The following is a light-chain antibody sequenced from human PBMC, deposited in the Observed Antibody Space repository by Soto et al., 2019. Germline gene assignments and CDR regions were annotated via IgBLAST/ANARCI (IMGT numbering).Light chain of an antibody. J-gene: IGKJ3*01. V-gene: IGKV1-5*03. CDR3: QQYYIYPPA. CDR2: QTS. Sequence: DIQMTQSPSTLSASVGDRVTITCRASQNVRIYLAWYQQKPGKAPKLLIYQTSSLQSGVPSRFSGSGSETEFTLAISSLQPEDFATYYCQQYYIYPPAFDLGTKVEIK. CDR1: QNVRIY.